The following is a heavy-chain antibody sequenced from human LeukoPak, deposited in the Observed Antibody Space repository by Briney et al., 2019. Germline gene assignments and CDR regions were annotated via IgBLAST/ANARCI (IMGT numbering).Heavy chain of an antibody. J-gene: IGHJ4*02. CDR1: GFTFSSYA. CDR3: ARARAAYSSGWYSFGY. V-gene: IGHV3-23*01. CDR2: ISGSGGST. Sequence: GGSLRLSCAASGFTFSSYAMSWVRQAPGKGLEWVSAISGSGGSTYYADSVKGRFTISRDNAKNSLYLQMNSLRAEDTAVYYCARARAAYSSGWYSFGYWGQGTLVTVSS. D-gene: IGHD6-19*01.